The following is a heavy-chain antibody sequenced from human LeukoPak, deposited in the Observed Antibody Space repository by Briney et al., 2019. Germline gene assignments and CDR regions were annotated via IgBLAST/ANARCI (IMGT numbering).Heavy chain of an antibody. CDR3: AGYYYYGMDV. Sequence: TRGSLRLSCAASGFTFSSYEMNWVRQAPGKGLEWVSYISISGSTIHYADSVKGRFTISRDNAKNTLYLQMNSLRAEDTAVYHCAGYYYYGMDVWGQGTTVTVSS. CDR2: ISISGSTI. J-gene: IGHJ6*02. CDR1: GFTFSSYE. V-gene: IGHV3-48*03.